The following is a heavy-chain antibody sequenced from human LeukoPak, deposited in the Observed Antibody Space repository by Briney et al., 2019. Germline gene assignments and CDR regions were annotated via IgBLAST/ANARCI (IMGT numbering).Heavy chain of an antibody. CDR1: GFTFSSYA. Sequence: PGGSLRLSCAGSGFTFSSYAMSWVRQAPGKGLEWVSAISGSGANTYSVGSVKGRFTISRDNSKNTLYLQMDSLRAEDTAVYYCAKEIVVVINHYFDYWGQGTLVTVSS. CDR3: AKEIVVVINHYFDY. V-gene: IGHV3-23*01. CDR2: ISGSGANT. D-gene: IGHD3-22*01. J-gene: IGHJ4*02.